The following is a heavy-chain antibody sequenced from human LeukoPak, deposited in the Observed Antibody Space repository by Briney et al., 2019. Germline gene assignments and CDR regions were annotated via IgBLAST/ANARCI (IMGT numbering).Heavy chain of an antibody. J-gene: IGHJ4*02. CDR1: GGTFSSYA. CDR2: IIPIFGTA. CDR3: ARAPRGGDYSNYGFGY. V-gene: IGHV1-69*06. D-gene: IGHD4-11*01. Sequence: ASVKVSCKASGGTFSSYAISWVRQAPGQGLEWMGGIIPIFGTANYAQKFQGRVTITADKSTSTAYMELSSLRSEDTAVYYCARAPRGGDYSNYGFGYWGQGTLVTVSS.